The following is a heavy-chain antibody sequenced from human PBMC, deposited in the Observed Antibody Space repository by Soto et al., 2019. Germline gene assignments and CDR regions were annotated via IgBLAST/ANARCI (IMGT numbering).Heavy chain of an antibody. CDR3: ARDGLVVAATNYYYGMDV. Sequence: QVQLVQSGAEVKKPGSSVKVSCKASGGTFSSYAISWVRQAPGQGLEWMGGIIPIFGTANYAQKFQGRVTITADESTSTAYMELSSLRSEDTAVYYCARDGLVVAATNYYYGMDVWGQGTTVTVSS. V-gene: IGHV1-69*01. CDR2: IIPIFGTA. CDR1: GGTFSSYA. J-gene: IGHJ6*02. D-gene: IGHD2-15*01.